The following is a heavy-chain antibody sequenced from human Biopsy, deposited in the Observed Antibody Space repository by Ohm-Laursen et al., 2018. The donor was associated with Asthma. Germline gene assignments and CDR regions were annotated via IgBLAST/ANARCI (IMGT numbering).Heavy chain of an antibody. Sequence: SSLRLSCAASGFTFSDYDMHWVRQAPGKGLGWVAVISYDGTNKDYADSVKGRFTFSRDNSQNTLSLEMNSLRVEDTAVYYCARDLRSDNWNPWGMDVWGLGTTVTVAS. J-gene: IGHJ6*02. CDR1: GFTFSDYD. CDR2: ISYDGTNK. CDR3: ARDLRSDNWNPWGMDV. V-gene: IGHV3-30-3*01. D-gene: IGHD1-20*01.